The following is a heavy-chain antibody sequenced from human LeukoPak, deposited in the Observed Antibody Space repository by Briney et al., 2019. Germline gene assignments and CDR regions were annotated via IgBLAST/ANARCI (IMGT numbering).Heavy chain of an antibody. J-gene: IGHJ4*02. CDR2: ISSSSSTI. V-gene: IGHV3-48*04. CDR1: GFTFSNYA. Sequence: PGGSLRLSCAASGFTFSNYAMSWVRQAPGKGLEWVSYISSSSSTIYYADSVKGRFTISRDNAKNSLYLQMNSLRAEDTAVYYCARDPYYDSSGYSHFDYWGQGTLVTVSS. D-gene: IGHD3-22*01. CDR3: ARDPYYDSSGYSHFDY.